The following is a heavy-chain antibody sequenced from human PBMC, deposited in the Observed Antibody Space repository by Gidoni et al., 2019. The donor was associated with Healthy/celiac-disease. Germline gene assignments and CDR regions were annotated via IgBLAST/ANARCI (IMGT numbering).Heavy chain of an antibody. D-gene: IGHD2-15*01. CDR2: IKQDGSEK. J-gene: IGHJ4*02. V-gene: IGHV3-7*03. Sequence: EVQLVESGGGLVQPGGSLRRPCAPSGFTFSSYWLGWVRPAPGKGLGCGANIKQDGSEKYYVDSGKGRFTISRDNAKNSLYLQMNSLRAEDTAVYYCASDTLRGLNYWGQGTLVTVSS. CDR3: ASDTLRGLNY. CDR1: GFTFSSYW.